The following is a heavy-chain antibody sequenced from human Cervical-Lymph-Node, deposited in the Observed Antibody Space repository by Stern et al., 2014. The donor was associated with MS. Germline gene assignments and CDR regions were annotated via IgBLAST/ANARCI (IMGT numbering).Heavy chain of an antibody. Sequence: QVQLQESGPGLVKPSQTLSLTCTVSGGSLRSGSYYWSWIRQPAGKGLEWIGRINTSGRTNTTPPHKSRVPISVDTSKTQFSLRLSSVTAADTAVYYCARGGRTGTMTYDYWGQGNLVTVSS. J-gene: IGHJ4*02. CDR3: ARGGRTGTMTYDY. CDR2: INTSGRT. V-gene: IGHV4-61*02. D-gene: IGHD1-1*01. CDR1: GGSLRSGSYY.